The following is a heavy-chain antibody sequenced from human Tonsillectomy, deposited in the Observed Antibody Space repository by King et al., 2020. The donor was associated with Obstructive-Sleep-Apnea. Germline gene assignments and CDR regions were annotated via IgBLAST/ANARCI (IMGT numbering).Heavy chain of an antibody. CDR3: ARCSDGDNSDYGMDV. V-gene: IGHV7-4-1*02. CDR1: GYTVSSNC. CDR2: INTKTRNP. Sequence: VQLVESGSELKKPGASVKVSCKASGYTVSSNCMNWLRQAPGQGLEWMGWINTKTRNPMYAQGFTGRVVISLDTSASTAYLQIRSLKAEDTAVYYCARCSDGDNSDYGMDVWGQGTTVTVSS. J-gene: IGHJ6*02. D-gene: IGHD5-24*01.